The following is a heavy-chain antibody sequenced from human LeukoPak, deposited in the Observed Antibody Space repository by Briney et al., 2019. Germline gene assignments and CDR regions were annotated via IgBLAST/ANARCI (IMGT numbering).Heavy chain of an antibody. CDR2: IYPGGSDP. J-gene: IGHJ4*02. D-gene: IGHD6-13*01. Sequence: GESLKISCKGSGYIFSTYWLGWVRQMPGKGLEWMGIIYPGGSDPRYSPSCQGQVTLSADKSLSPAYLQWSYLKASDTAAHCCAGIIAAAGFDYWGQGTLVTVSS. CDR1: GYIFSTYW. CDR3: AGIIAAAGFDY. V-gene: IGHV5-51*01.